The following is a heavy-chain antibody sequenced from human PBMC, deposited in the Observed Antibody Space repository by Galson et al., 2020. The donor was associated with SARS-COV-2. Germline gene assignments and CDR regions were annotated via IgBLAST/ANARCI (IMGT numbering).Heavy chain of an antibody. CDR3: ARLHYGEYAPEAFDI. Sequence: SETLSLTCAVSGTSISGGSYSWNWIRQPPGKGLAWIGHISHSGGTYYNPSLKRRVTISGDRSKNQFSLRRSSVTAADAAVYFCARLHYGEYAPEAFDIWGPGTRVTVAS. J-gene: IGHJ3*02. CDR2: ISHSGGT. CDR1: GTSISGGSYS. V-gene: IGHV4-30-2*01. D-gene: IGHD4-17*01.